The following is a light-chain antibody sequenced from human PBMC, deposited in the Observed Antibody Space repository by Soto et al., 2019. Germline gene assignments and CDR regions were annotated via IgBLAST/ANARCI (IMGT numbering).Light chain of an antibody. V-gene: IGLV2-23*01. CDR1: SSDVGSYNL. CDR3: CSYAGSRV. J-gene: IGLJ1*01. Sequence: QSALTQPASVSGSPGQSITISCTGTSSDVGSYNLVSWYQQHPGKAPKLMIYEGSKRPSGVSNRFSGSKSGSTASLTISGLQAEDEADYYCCSYAGSRVFGTGTKVTVL. CDR2: EGS.